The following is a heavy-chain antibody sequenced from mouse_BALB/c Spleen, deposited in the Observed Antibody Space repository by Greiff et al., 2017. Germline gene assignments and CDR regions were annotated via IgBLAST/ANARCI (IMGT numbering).Heavy chain of an antibody. J-gene: IGHJ4*01. Sequence: EVMLVESGGGLVKPGGSLKLSCAASGFAFSSYDMSWVRQTPEKRLEWVAYISSGGGSTYYPDTVKGRFTISRDNAKNTLYLQMSSLKSEDTAMYYCTREEVRRTYAMDYWGQGTSVTVSS. CDR2: ISSGGGST. CDR1: GFAFSSYD. V-gene: IGHV5-12-1*01. CDR3: TREEVRRTYAMDY. D-gene: IGHD2-14*01.